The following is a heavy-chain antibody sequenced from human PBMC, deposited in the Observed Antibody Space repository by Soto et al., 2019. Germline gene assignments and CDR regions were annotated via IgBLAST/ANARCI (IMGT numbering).Heavy chain of an antibody. CDR1: GGSVSSGSYY. CDR3: ARDLGSSGWYGGAFDI. V-gene: IGHV4-61*01. J-gene: IGHJ3*02. D-gene: IGHD6-19*01. Sequence: PSETLSLTYTVSGGSVSSGSYYWSWIRQPPGKGLEWIGYIYYSGSTNYNPSLKSRVTISVDTSKNQFSLKLSSVTAADTAVYYCARDLGSSGWYGGAFDIWGQGTMVTVSS. CDR2: IYYSGST.